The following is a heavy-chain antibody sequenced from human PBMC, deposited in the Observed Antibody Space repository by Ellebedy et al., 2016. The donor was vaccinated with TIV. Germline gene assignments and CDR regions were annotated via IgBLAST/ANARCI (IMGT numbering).Heavy chain of an antibody. CDR2: ISGSGGST. CDR1: GFTFSSYA. CDR3: AKIPYIVVVTGNGFDI. D-gene: IGHD2-21*02. J-gene: IGHJ3*02. V-gene: IGHV3-23*01. Sequence: GESLKISCAASGFTFSSYAMSWVRQAPGKGLEWVSAISGSGGSTFYADSVKGRFTISRDNSKNTLYLQMNSLRPEDTAVYYCAKIPYIVVVTGNGFDIWGQGTMVTVSS.